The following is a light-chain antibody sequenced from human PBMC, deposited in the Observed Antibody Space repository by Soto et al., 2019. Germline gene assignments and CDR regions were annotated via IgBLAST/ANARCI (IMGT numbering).Light chain of an antibody. J-gene: IGKJ1*01. Sequence: DIQMTQSPSTLSASVGDRVTITCRASQSISSWLAWYQQKPGTAPNLLIYKASTLQSGVPSRFSGSGSGTEFTLTISSLQPDYSATYYCQQYSDNWTFGQGTKVEIK. V-gene: IGKV1-5*03. CDR3: QQYSDNWT. CDR1: QSISSW. CDR2: KAS.